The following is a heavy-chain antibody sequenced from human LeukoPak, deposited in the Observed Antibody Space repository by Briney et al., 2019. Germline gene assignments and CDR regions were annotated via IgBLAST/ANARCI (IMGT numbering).Heavy chain of an antibody. CDR2: INHSGST. Sequence: PSETLSLTCAVYGGSFSGYYWSWIRQPPGKGLEWIGEINHSGSTNYNPSLKSRVTISVDTSKNQFSLKLSSVTAADTAVYYCARLHTQQLAHYYYYYYMDVWGKGTTVTISS. D-gene: IGHD6-13*01. CDR1: GGSFSGYY. CDR3: ARLHTQQLAHYYYYYYMDV. J-gene: IGHJ6*03. V-gene: IGHV4-34*01.